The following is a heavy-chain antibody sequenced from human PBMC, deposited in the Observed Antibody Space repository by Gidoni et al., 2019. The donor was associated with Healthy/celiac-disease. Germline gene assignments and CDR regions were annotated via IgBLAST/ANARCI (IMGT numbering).Heavy chain of an antibody. Sequence: QVQLVQSGAEVKKPGAAGKVSCKASGYTFTSYYMHWVRQAPGQGLEWMGIINPSGGSTSYAQMFQGRVTMTRDTSTSTVYMELSSLRSEATAVYYCARGYYGSGSYPHFDYWGQGTLVTVSS. V-gene: IGHV1-46*01. D-gene: IGHD3-10*01. J-gene: IGHJ4*02. CDR3: ARGYYGSGSYPHFDY. CDR2: INPSGGST. CDR1: GYTFTSYY.